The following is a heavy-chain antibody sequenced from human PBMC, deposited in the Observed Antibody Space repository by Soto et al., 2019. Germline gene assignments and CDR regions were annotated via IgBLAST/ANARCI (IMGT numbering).Heavy chain of an antibody. CDR2: IYSGGST. J-gene: IGHJ6*03. V-gene: IGHV3-53*04. D-gene: IGHD4-4*01. Sequence: EVQLVESGGGLVQPGGSLRLSCAASGFTVSSNYMSWVRQAPGKGLEWVSVIYSGGSTYYADSVKGRFTISRHNSKNSLYIQMNSLRAADTAVYYCARGAMTTVTGTGYYYYYMDVWGKGTTVTVSS. CDR3: ARGAMTTVTGTGYYYYYMDV. CDR1: GFTVSSNY.